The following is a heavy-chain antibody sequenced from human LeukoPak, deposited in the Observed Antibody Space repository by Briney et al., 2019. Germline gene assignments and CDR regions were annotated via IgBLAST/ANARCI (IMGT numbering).Heavy chain of an antibody. CDR1: GGSISSSSYY. D-gene: IGHD4-11*01. Sequence: SETLSLTCTVSGGSISSSSYYWGWIRQPPGKGLEWIGSIYYSGSTYYNPSLKSRVTISVDTSKNQFSLKLRSVTAADTAVYYCARQYSHDSFYFDYWGQGTLVTVSS. CDR2: IYYSGST. J-gene: IGHJ4*02. CDR3: ARQYSHDSFYFDY. V-gene: IGHV4-39*01.